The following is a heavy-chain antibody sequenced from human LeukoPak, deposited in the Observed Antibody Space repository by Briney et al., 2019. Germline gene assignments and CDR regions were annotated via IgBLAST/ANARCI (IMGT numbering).Heavy chain of an antibody. D-gene: IGHD1-26*01. CDR3: ARSSGSFRGDY. J-gene: IGHJ4*02. CDR2: ISDYNGNT. Sequence: ASVKVSCKASGYTFTDYYMHWVRQAPGQGLEWMGWISDYNGNTNYAQKFQGRVTITADESTSTAYMELSSLRSEDTAVYYCARSSGSFRGDYWGQGTLVTVSS. CDR1: GYTFTDYY. V-gene: IGHV1/OR15-3*01.